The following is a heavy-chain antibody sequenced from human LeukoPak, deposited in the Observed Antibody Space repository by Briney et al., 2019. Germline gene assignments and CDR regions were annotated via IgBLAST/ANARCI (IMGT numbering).Heavy chain of an antibody. CDR3: AKSYGSGWPYYYYYYMDV. V-gene: IGHV4-39*07. CDR2: IYDSGST. CDR1: GGSISSSSYY. J-gene: IGHJ6*03. Sequence: PSETLSLTCTVSGGSISSSSYYRGWIRQPPGKGLEGIGSIYDSGSTYYNPSLKSRVTISVDTSKNQFSLKLSSVTAADTAVYYCAKSYGSGWPYYYYYYMDVWGKGTTVTVSS. D-gene: IGHD6-19*01.